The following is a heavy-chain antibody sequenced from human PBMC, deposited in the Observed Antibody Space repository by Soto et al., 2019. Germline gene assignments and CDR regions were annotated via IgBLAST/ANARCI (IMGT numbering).Heavy chain of an antibody. V-gene: IGHV1-2*02. CDR1: GYTFTGYY. CDR3: ARTRAVAPLKPFYYYGMDV. J-gene: IGHJ6*02. Sequence: GASVKVSCKASGYTFTGYYMHWVRQAPGQGLEWMGWINPNSGGTNYAQKSQGRVTMTRDTSISTVYMELSRLRSDDTAVYYCARTRAVAPLKPFYYYGMDVWGQGTTVTVSS. CDR2: INPNSGGT. D-gene: IGHD6-19*01.